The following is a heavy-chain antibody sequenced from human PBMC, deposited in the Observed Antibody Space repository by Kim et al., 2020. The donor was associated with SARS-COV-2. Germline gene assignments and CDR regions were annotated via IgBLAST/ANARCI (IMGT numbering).Heavy chain of an antibody. Sequence: GGSLRLSCAASGFTFSSYSMNWVRQAPGKGLEWVSSISSSSSYIYYADSVKGRFTISRDNAKNSLYLQMNSLRAEDTAVYYCARGHVGGRLGDFDPWGQGTLVTVSS. CDR2: ISSSSSYI. V-gene: IGHV3-21*01. D-gene: IGHD3-16*01. CDR3: ARGHVGGRLGDFDP. CDR1: GFTFSSYS. J-gene: IGHJ5*02.